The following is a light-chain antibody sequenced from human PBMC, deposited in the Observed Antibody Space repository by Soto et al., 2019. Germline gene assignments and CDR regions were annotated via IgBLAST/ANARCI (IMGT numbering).Light chain of an antibody. Sequence: ETVMTQSPVTLSASPGDTATLSCRASQRVSSHLAWYQQKPGQAPRLLIYAASTRATGIPVRFSGSGSGTDFTLTISSLEPEDFAVYYCQQRSNWPPITFGQGTRLEIK. CDR2: AAS. CDR3: QQRSNWPPIT. CDR1: QRVSSH. V-gene: IGKV3-11*01. J-gene: IGKJ5*01.